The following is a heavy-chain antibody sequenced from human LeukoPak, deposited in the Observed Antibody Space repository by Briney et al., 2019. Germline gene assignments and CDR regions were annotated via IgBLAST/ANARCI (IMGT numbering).Heavy chain of an antibody. CDR3: AKVGVSGSYEEYYYYYMDV. CDR1: GFTFSSYG. D-gene: IGHD1-26*01. CDR2: IRYDGSNK. Sequence: GGSLRLSCATSGFTFSSYGMHWVRQAPGKGLEWVAFIRYDGSNKYYADFVKGRFTISRDNSKNTLYLQMNSLRAEDTAVYYCAKVGVSGSYEEYYYYYMDVWGKGTTVTVSS. V-gene: IGHV3-30*02. J-gene: IGHJ6*03.